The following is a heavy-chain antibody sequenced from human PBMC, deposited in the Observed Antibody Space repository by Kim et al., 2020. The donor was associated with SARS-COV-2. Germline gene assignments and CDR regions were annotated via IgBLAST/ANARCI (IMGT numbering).Heavy chain of an antibody. J-gene: IGHJ4*02. CDR1: GFTFSNAW. V-gene: IGHV3-15*01. CDR2: IKSKTDGGTT. CDR3: TTDPSSSYYFDY. D-gene: IGHD6-6*01. Sequence: GGSLRLSCAASGFTFSNAWMSWVRQAPGKGLEWVGRIKSKTDGGTTDYAAPVKGRFTISRDDSKNTLYLQMNSLKTEDTAVYYCTTDPSSSYYFDYWGQGTLVTVSS.